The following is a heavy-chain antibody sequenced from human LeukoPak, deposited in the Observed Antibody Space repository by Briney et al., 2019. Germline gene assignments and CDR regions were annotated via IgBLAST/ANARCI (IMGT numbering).Heavy chain of an antibody. Sequence: PGGSLRLSCAASGCTFSSYAMSWVRQAPGKGLEWVSAISGSGGSTYYADSVKGRFTMSRDNSKNTLYPQMNSLRVEDTAVYYCAKGLTNWFDPWGQGTLVTVSS. CDR2: ISGSGGST. V-gene: IGHV3-23*01. J-gene: IGHJ5*02. CDR1: GCTFSSYA. CDR3: AKGLTNWFDP.